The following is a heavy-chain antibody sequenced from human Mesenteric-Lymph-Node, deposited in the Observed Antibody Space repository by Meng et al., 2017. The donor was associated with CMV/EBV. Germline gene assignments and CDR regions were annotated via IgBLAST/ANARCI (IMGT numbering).Heavy chain of an antibody. CDR2: IHGDGSST. V-gene: IGHV3-74*01. J-gene: IGHJ4*02. Sequence: GESLKISCAASGFTFSSYWMHWVRQAPGKGLVWVSRIHGDGSSTSYADSVKGRFTISGDNAKNTLYLQMNSLRAEDTAAYYCARLQTSGYGHFDYWGQGTLVTVSS. CDR3: ARLQTSGYGHFDY. D-gene: IGHD5-12*01. CDR1: GFTFSSYW.